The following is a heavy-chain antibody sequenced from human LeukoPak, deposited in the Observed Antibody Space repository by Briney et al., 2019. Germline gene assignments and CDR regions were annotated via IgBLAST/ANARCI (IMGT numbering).Heavy chain of an antibody. D-gene: IGHD3-9*01. Sequence: PGRSLRLSCAASGFTFSNYAMHWVRQAPGKGLEWVAVISYDGSNKYYADSVKGRFTISRDNSKNTLYLQMNSQRAEDTAVYYCARGQYYDILTGFDWFDPWGQGTLVTVSS. J-gene: IGHJ5*02. CDR2: ISYDGSNK. V-gene: IGHV3-30-3*01. CDR3: ARGQYYDILTGFDWFDP. CDR1: GFTFSNYA.